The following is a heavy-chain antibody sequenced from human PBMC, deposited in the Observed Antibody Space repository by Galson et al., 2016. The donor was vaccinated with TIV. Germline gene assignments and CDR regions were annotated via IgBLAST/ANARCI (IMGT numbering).Heavy chain of an antibody. CDR2: IDGDDDT. Sequence: PALVKPTQTLTLTCTFSGFSLSRSRMCVTWMRQPPGKALEWLARIDGDDDTYYNNFLATRLFITKDTSRNQVVLTLTNLDPADIATYYCARASSDYFYNYGMDVWGPGTTVTVS. J-gene: IGHJ6*02. CDR1: GFSLSRSRMC. V-gene: IGHV2-70*11. D-gene: IGHD6-19*01. CDR3: ARASSDYFYNYGMDV.